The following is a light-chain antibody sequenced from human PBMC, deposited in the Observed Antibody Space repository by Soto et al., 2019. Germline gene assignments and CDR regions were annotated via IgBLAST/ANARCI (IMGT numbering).Light chain of an antibody. CDR1: SSDVGGYNY. CDR2: DVS. CDR3: SSYTSSSTKV. J-gene: IGLJ2*01. Sequence: QSALTQPASVSGSPGQSITISCTGTSSDVGGYNYVSWYQQHPGKAPKLMIYDVSNRPSGVSNRLSGSKSGTTASLTISGLQAKDEADYYCSSYTSSSTKVFGGGTKLTVL. V-gene: IGLV2-14*01.